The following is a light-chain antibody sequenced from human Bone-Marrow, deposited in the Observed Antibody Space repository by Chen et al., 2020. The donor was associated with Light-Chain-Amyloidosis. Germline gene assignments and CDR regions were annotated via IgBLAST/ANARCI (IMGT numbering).Light chain of an antibody. V-gene: IGKV2-30*01. J-gene: IGKJ1*01. CDR2: KAS. Sequence: DVVLTQSPLAMPVTLGQQASISCRSSQSLVNSDENSYLNWFQQRLGQSPRRRIYKASTRDTGVPDRVSARGSGTDFTRMISRVEADDVGVYYCMQGTRWPWTFGQGTKVEI. CDR1: QSLVNSDENSY. CDR3: MQGTRWPWT.